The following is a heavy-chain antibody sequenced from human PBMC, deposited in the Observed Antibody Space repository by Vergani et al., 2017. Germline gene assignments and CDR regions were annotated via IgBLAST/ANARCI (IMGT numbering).Heavy chain of an antibody. V-gene: IGHV1-2*02. CDR1: GYTFAGYN. CDR3: ARGWSGYSTSWFFEY. CDR2: INPNSGGT. Sequence: QVQLVQSGAEVKKPGASVKVSCKASGYTFAGYNIHWVRQAPGQGRELMGWINPNSGGTNYAQKFQGRVTMTRDTSINTAYMELSRLRSDDTAVYYCARGWSGYSTSWFFEYWGQGTLVTVSS. D-gene: IGHD6-13*01. J-gene: IGHJ4*02.